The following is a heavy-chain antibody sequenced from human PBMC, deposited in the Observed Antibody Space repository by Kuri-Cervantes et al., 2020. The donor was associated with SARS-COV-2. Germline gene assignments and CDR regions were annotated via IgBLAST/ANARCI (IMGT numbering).Heavy chain of an antibody. CDR2: MNPNSGNT. CDR3: ARDRPYENTIFGVVPSHDWYFDL. J-gene: IGHJ2*01. CDR1: GYTFTSYD. Sequence: ASVKVSCKASGYTFTSYDINWVRQATGQGLEWMGWMNPNSGNTGYAQKFQGRVTITADESTSTAYMELSSLRSEDTAVYYCARDRPYENTIFGVVPSHDWYFDLWGRGTLVTVSS. D-gene: IGHD3-3*01. V-gene: IGHV1-8*03.